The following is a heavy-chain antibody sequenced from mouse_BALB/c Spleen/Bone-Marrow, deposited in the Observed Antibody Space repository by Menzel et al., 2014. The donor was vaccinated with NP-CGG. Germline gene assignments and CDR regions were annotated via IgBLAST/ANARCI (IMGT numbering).Heavy chain of an antibody. CDR2: IVHFNGVT. J-gene: IGHJ3*01. V-gene: IGHV1-28*01. Sequence: VQLQQSGPELMKPGASVKISCKASGYSFTSYYIHWVKQNHGKSLEWIGYIVHFNGVTIYNQKFKGKATLTADKSSSTAYMHHSSLTSEDSAVYYCAERVSTTGSGFAYWGQGTLVTVSA. CDR3: AERVSTTGSGFAY. D-gene: IGHD2-14*01. CDR1: GYSFTSYY.